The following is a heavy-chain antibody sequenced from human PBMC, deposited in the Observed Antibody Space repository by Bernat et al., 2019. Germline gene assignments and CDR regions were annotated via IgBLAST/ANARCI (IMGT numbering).Heavy chain of an antibody. CDR3: TRDSGYHNWFDP. D-gene: IGHD3-22*01. J-gene: IGHJ5*02. CDR2: IEIKSKNYAT. V-gene: IGHV3-73*02. CDR1: GYTFSDSS. Sequence: EVQLVESGGGLVQPGGSLKLSCAASGYTFSDSSVHWVRQASGKGLEWVGFIEIKSKNYATAYAASVEGRFTISRDDIRNTAYLQMNSLKIEDTAVYYCTRDSGYHNWFDPWGQGTLVTVSS.